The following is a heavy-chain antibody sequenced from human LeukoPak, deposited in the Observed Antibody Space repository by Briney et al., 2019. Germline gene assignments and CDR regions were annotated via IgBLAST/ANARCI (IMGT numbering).Heavy chain of an antibody. V-gene: IGHV4-34*01. CDR3: ARSRAKSTSSGGSCYVY. CDR1: GGSFSGYY. Sequence: SETLSPTCAVYGGSFSGYYWSWIRQPPGKGLEWIGEINHSGSTNYNPSLKSRVTISVDTSKNQFSLKLSSVTAADTAVYYCARSRAKSTSSGGSCYVYWGQGTLVTGSS. J-gene: IGHJ4*02. CDR2: INHSGST. D-gene: IGHD2-15*01.